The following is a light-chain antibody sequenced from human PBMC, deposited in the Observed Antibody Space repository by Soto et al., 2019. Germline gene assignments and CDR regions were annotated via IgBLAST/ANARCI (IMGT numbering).Light chain of an antibody. CDR2: GNS. V-gene: IGLV1-40*03. J-gene: IGLJ1*01. Sequence: QSALTQPPSVSGAPGQRVTISCTGSSSNIGAGYDVHWYQQLPGTAPKLLIYGNSNRPSGVPDRFSGSKSGAPASLAITGLKAEDEADYYCQSYDSSLRVFGTGTKVTVL. CDR3: QSYDSSLRV. CDR1: SSNIGAGYD.